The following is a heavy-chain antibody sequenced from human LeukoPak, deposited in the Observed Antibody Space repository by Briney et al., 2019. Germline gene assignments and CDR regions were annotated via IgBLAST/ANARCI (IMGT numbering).Heavy chain of an antibody. J-gene: IGHJ4*02. Sequence: GASVKVSCKASGYTFTDHYIHWVRQAPGQGLEWMGWINPDSGATNFAQKFQGRATMTRDTSIRTAYMELTRLRSDDTTVYFCARARIGGYSSTLPYWGQGTLVTVSS. CDR2: INPDSGAT. D-gene: IGHD6-19*01. V-gene: IGHV1-2*02. CDR3: ARARIGGYSSTLPY. CDR1: GYTFTDHY.